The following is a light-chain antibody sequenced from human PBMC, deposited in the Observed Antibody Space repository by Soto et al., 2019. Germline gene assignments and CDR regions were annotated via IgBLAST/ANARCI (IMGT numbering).Light chain of an antibody. CDR2: SAS. V-gene: IGKV1-27*01. CDR1: QGISNY. CDR3: QKYNSAPPT. Sequence: DIQMTQSPSSLSASVGDRVSITCRASQGISNYLAWYQQKPGEVPNLLIYSASTLQSGVPSRFSGSGSGTDFTLTISSLQPEDVATYYCQKYNSAPPTFGQGTKVEI. J-gene: IGKJ1*01.